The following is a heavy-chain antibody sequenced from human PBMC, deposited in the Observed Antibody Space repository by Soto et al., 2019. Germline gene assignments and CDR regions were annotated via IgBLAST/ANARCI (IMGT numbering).Heavy chain of an antibody. Sequence: ASVKVSCKASGYTFTSYGISWVRQAPGQGLEWMGWISAYNGNTNYAQKLQGRVTMTTDSSTSTAYMELRSLRSDDTAVYYCARAHVLMVYALSYYYYGMDVWGQGTTVTVSS. J-gene: IGHJ6*02. V-gene: IGHV1-18*01. D-gene: IGHD2-8*01. CDR2: ISAYNGNT. CDR3: ARAHVLMVYALSYYYYGMDV. CDR1: GYTFTSYG.